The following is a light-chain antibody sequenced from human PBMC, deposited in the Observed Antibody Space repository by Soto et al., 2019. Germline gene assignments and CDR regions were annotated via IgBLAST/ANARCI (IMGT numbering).Light chain of an antibody. J-gene: IGKJ1*01. CDR2: AAS. CDR1: QSISTY. V-gene: IGKV1-39*01. Sequence: DAQMTQSPSSLSASVGDRATITCRASQSISTYLNWYQQKPGKAPNLLIFAASSLQSGVPSRFSGAGFGTDFTLTISSLQPEDFATYYCQQSYTTLTWTFGQGTKV. CDR3: QQSYTTLTWT.